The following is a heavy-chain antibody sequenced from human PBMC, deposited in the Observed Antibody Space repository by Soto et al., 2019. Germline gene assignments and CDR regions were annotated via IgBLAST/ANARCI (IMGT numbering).Heavy chain of an antibody. CDR1: GYTFTTYD. Sequence: GASVKVSCKASGYTFTTYDINWVRQAAGQGLVWMGWMNPNSGNTGYAQKFQDRVTMTRDTSISTAYMELSDLRSEDTAVYYCARGQYFSDSRGYDDYWGQGTQVTVS. D-gene: IGHD3-22*01. V-gene: IGHV1-8*02. J-gene: IGHJ4*02. CDR2: MNPNSGNT. CDR3: ARGQYFSDSRGYDDY.